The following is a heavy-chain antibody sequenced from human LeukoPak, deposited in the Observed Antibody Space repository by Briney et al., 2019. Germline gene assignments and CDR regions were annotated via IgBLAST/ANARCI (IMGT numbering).Heavy chain of an antibody. V-gene: IGHV1-2*02. Sequence: ASVKVSCKASGYTFTGYYMHWVRQAPGQGLEWMGWIIPNSGGANYAQKFRGRVTMTMDTSINRAYMELNSLRPDDTAVYYCARGGKSELGTCDFWGQGTLVTVSA. J-gene: IGHJ4*02. CDR3: ARGGKSELGTCDF. CDR2: IIPNSGGA. D-gene: IGHD7-27*01. CDR1: GYTFTGYY.